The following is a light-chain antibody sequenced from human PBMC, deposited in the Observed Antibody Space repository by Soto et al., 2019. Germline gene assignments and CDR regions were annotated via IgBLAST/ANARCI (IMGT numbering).Light chain of an antibody. V-gene: IGKV3-15*01. CDR2: GAS. CDR1: QRVSSN. Sequence: IVMTHSPVTLSVSPAQRATLSCRASQRVSSNVAWYQQKPGQAPRLLIYGASTRATGIPARFSGSGSETEFTLTISGLQSEDFAVYYGQQYKNWPTYTFGQGTKVDIK. J-gene: IGKJ2*01. CDR3: QQYKNWPTYT.